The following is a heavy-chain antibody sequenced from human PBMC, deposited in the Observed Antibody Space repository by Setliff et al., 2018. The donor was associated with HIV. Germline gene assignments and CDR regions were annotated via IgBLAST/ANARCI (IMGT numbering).Heavy chain of an antibody. J-gene: IGHJ6*03. CDR1: GDSFNTSW. CDR3: ARMSNYYYYYMDV. CDR2: IFPGDSDT. Sequence: GESLKISCKGSGDSFNTSWIGWVRQMPGKGLEWMGIIFPGDSDTKYSPSFQGQVTISVDKSISTAYLQWTSLKASDTAMYYCARMSNYYYYYMDVWGKGTTGTV. V-gene: IGHV5-51*01.